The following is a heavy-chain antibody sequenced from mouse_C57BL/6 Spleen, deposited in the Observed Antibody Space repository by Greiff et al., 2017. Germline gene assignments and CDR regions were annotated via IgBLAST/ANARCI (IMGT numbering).Heavy chain of an antibody. Sequence: QVQLQQSGTELVKPGASVKLSCKASGYTFTSYWMHWVKQRPGQGLEWIGNINPSNGGTNYNEKFKSKATLTVDKSSSTAYMQLSSLTSEDSAVYYCARGGGYYRYFDVWGTGTTVTVSS. V-gene: IGHV1-53*01. D-gene: IGHD2-2*01. CDR3: ARGGGYYRYFDV. CDR1: GYTFTSYW. CDR2: INPSNGGT. J-gene: IGHJ1*03.